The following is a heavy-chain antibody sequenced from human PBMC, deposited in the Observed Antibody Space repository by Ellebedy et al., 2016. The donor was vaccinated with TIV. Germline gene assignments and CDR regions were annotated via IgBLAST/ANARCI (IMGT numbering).Heavy chain of an antibody. CDR1: GYTFTNYW. CDR2: IYPGDSDT. D-gene: IGHD2-2*01. CDR3: ARTGAYCSSSARCWFDP. J-gene: IGHJ5*02. Sequence: GESLKISCKGSGYTFTNYWIAWVRQMPGKGLEWMGIIYPGDSDTRYSPSFQGQVTISADKSIRTAYLQWSSLKASDTAMYYCARTGAYCSSSARCWFDPWGQGTVVTVSS. V-gene: IGHV5-51*01.